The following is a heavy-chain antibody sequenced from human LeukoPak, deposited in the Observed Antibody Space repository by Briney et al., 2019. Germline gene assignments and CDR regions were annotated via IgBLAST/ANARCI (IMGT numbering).Heavy chain of an antibody. CDR2: IIPIFGTA. Sequence: SVKVSCKASGGTFSNSAISWVRQAAGQGLEWMGGIIPIFGTANYAQMLRGRVTVTTDESTYIAYMELSSLRSEDTAVYYCATRRLPDFWSGREAFDIWGQGTMVTVSS. D-gene: IGHD3-3*01. V-gene: IGHV1-69*05. J-gene: IGHJ3*02. CDR1: GGTFSNSA. CDR3: ATRRLPDFWSGREAFDI.